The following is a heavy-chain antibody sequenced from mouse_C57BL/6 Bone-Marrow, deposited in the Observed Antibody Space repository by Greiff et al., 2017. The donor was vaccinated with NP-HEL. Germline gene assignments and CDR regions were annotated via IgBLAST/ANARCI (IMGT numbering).Heavy chain of an antibody. J-gene: IGHJ2*01. Sequence: EVKLVESGGGLVKPGGSLKLSCAASGFTFSDYGMHWVRQAPEKGLEWVAYISRGSSTIYYADTVKGQVTISGDNANNTLFLQMTSLGSEDTAMYYCARAWRGDPDYWGQGTTLTVSS. CDR2: ISRGSSTI. CDR3: ARAWRGDPDY. V-gene: IGHV5-17*01. CDR1: GFTFSDYG.